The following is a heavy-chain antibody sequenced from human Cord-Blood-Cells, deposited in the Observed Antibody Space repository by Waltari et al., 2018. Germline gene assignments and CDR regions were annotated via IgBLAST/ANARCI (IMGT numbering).Heavy chain of an antibody. Sequence: QVQLVQSGAEVKKPGASVKVSCKASGYTFTGYYMHWVRQAPGQGLEWMCLINPNSRGTNYAQKFQGRVTRTRDTSISSAYIELSRLRSDDTAVYYCARARCTGGVCYDAFDIWGQGTMVTVSS. CDR3: ARARCTGGVCYDAFDI. V-gene: IGHV1-2*06. CDR1: GYTFTGYY. CDR2: INPNSRGT. J-gene: IGHJ3*02. D-gene: IGHD2-8*02.